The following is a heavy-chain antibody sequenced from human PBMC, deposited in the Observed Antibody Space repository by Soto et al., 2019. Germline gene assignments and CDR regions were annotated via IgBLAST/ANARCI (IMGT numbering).Heavy chain of an antibody. J-gene: IGHJ6*03. Sequence: ASVKVSCKVSGYTLTELSMHWVRQAPGKGLEWMGGFDPEDGETIYAQKFQGRVTMTEDTSTDTAYMELSSLRSEDTAVYYCATVLPRPGAFQYYYYYYMDVWGKGTTVTVSS. CDR3: ATVLPRPGAFQYYYYYYMDV. V-gene: IGHV1-24*01. CDR1: GYTLTELS. CDR2: FDPEDGET. D-gene: IGHD1-26*01.